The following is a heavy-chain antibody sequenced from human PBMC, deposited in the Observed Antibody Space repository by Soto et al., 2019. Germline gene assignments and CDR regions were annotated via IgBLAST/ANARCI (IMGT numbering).Heavy chain of an antibody. CDR1: GYRFISYG. D-gene: IGHD3-22*01. CDR3: TSDLSYDSGGYCDY. J-gene: IGHJ4*02. V-gene: IGHV1-18*01. CDR2: ISGYNGNT. Sequence: QVQLVQSGAEVKKPGASVKVSCKASGYRFISYGLSWVRQAPGQGLEWMGWISGYNGNTKYPQKFQGRVSTTTDTSTSTAYMELRSLRSDDTAVYYCTSDLSYDSGGYCDYWGQGTLVTVSS.